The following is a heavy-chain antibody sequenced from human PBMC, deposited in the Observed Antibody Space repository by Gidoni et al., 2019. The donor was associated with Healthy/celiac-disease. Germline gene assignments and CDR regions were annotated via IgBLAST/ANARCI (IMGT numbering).Heavy chain of an antibody. V-gene: IGHV3-33*01. J-gene: IGHJ6*03. CDR3: ARDPFGSGEGYMDV. D-gene: IGHD3-10*01. CDR1: GLTFGSYG. Sequence: QVQLGESGGGVVQPGRALRLSCAASGLTFGSYGMPWVRHAPGKGLAWVAVIWYDGRNKYYADSVKGRFTIYRDNSKNTLYLQMDSLRAEDTAVYYCARDPFGSGEGYMDVWGKGTTVTVSS. CDR2: IWYDGRNK.